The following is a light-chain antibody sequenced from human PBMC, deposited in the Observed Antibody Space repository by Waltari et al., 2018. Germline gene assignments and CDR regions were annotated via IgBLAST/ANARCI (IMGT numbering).Light chain of an antibody. J-gene: IGLJ3*02. V-gene: IGLV1-47*01. Sequence: QSVLTQPPSASGTPGQRGTISCSGSRSTLGNNLVHWYQPPPGTAPKLLIYRNNQRPSGVPDRFSGSKSGTSASLAISGLRSEDEADYYCAAWDDSLSGRVFGGGTKVTVL. CDR3: AAWDDSLSGRV. CDR2: RNN. CDR1: RSTLGNNL.